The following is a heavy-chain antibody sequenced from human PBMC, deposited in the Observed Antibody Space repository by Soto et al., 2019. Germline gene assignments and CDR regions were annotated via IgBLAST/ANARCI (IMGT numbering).Heavy chain of an antibody. D-gene: IGHD4-4*01. CDR1: GGSISSYY. V-gene: IGHV4-59*01. J-gene: IGHJ6*02. CDR2: IYYSGST. CDR3: ARVRSNYGDYYYYGMDV. Sequence: PSETLSLTCTVSGGSISSYYWSWIRQPPGKGLEWIGYIYYSGSTNYNPSLKSRVTISVDTSKNQFSLKLSSVTAADTAVYYCARVRSNYGDYYYYGMDVWGQGTTVTVSS.